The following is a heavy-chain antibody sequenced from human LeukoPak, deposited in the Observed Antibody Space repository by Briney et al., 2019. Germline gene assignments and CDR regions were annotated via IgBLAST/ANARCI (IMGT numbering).Heavy chain of an antibody. CDR1: GFTFDRYT. V-gene: IGHV3-23*03. Sequence: GGSLRLSCAASGFTFDRYTIHWVRQAPGKGLEWVSLIGRRDNNRYYADSVKGRFTISRDNSKNTLYLQMNSLRAEDTAVYYCARAGEYYDILTGYYPGMYYFDYWGQGTLVTVSS. CDR3: ARAGEYYDILTGYYPGMYYFDY. CDR2: IGRRDNNR. D-gene: IGHD3-9*01. J-gene: IGHJ4*02.